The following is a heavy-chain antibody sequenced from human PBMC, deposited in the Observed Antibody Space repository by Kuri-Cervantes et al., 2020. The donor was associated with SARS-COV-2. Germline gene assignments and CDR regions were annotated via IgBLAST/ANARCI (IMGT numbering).Heavy chain of an antibody. V-gene: IGHV3-23*01. D-gene: IGHD5-12*01. J-gene: IGHJ5*02. CDR3: AKGNRIVATITPNWFDP. Sequence: GESLKISCAASGFTFSSYAMSWVRQAPGKGLEWVSTISGSAQRTSYADSVKGRFTISRDNSKNTLSLQMNSLRAEDTAVYYCAKGNRIVATITPNWFDPWGQGTLVTVSS. CDR2: ISGSAQRT. CDR1: GFTFSSYA.